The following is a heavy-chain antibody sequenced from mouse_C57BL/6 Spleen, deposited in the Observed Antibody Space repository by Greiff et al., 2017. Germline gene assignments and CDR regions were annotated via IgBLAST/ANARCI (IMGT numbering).Heavy chain of an antibody. V-gene: IGHV1-54*01. J-gene: IGHJ3*01. Sequence: VQLQQSGAELVRPGTSVKVSCKASGYAFTNYLIEWVKQRPGQGLEWIGVINPGSGGTNYNEKFKGKATLTADKSSSTAYMQLSSLTSEDAAVYFCAKGGYYGSSAYWGQGTLVTVSA. CDR2: INPGSGGT. CDR3: AKGGYYGSSAY. CDR1: GYAFTNYL. D-gene: IGHD1-1*01.